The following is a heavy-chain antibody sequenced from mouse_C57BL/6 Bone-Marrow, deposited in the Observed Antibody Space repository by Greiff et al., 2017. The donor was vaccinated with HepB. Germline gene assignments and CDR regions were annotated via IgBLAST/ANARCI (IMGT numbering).Heavy chain of an antibody. Sequence: EVHLVESGTVLARPGASVKMSCKTSGYTFTSYWMHWVKQRPGQGLEWIGAIYPGNSDTSYNQKFKGKAKLTAVTSASTAYMELSSLTNEDSAVYYCTGDYYGSSPHYFDYWGQGTTLTVSS. V-gene: IGHV1-5*01. CDR2: IYPGNSDT. D-gene: IGHD1-1*01. CDR1: GYTFTSYW. J-gene: IGHJ2*01. CDR3: TGDYYGSSPHYFDY.